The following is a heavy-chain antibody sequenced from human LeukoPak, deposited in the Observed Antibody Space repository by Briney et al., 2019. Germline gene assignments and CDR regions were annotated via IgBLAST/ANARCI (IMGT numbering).Heavy chain of an antibody. V-gene: IGHV4-39*07. D-gene: IGHD1-26*01. CDR2: IYYGGST. CDR3: ARSPPDWYRGFDY. CDR1: GGSLSISSYC. J-gene: IGHJ4*02. Sequence: PSESPSLTPTVSGGSLSISSYCWGWVRQPPRKGLGWIGRIYYGGSTYYNPSLKSGVPISVDTSKNQFSLKLTSVTAADTAVYYCARSPPDWYRGFDYWGQGTLVTVSS.